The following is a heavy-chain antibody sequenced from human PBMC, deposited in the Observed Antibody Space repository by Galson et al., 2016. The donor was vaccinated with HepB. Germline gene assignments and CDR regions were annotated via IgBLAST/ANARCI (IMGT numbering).Heavy chain of an antibody. CDR1: GGSPRGYC. D-gene: IGHD3-3*01. J-gene: IGHJ6*02. CDR3: ARGLRNDFWSGYYYGMDV. V-gene: IGHV4-34*01. Sequence: SETLSLTCAVYGGSPRGYCWSWIRQPPRKGLEWIAEIKHIGNTNYNPSLTSRVIISLDTSRNQFSLKLSSVTAADTAMYYCARGLRNDFWSGYYYGMDVWGQGTTVTVSS. CDR2: IKHIGNT.